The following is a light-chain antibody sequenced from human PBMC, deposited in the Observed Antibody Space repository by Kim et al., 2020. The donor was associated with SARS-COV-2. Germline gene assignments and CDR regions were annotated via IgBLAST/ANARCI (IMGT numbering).Light chain of an antibody. CDR3: QQRNTWPLT. V-gene: IGKV3-11*01. CDR1: QSVSSY. Sequence: EIVLTQSPATLSLSPGERATLSCRASQSVSSYLAWYQQKAGQAPRLVIYGVSSRATGIPARFSGSGSGTDFTLTISSLEPEDFAVYYCQQRNTWPLTFGGGTKVDIK. CDR2: GVS. J-gene: IGKJ4*01.